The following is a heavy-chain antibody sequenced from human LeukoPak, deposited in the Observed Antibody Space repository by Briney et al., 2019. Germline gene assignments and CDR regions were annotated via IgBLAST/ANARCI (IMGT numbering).Heavy chain of an antibody. CDR2: INHSGST. CDR3: ARGRSIAAARWFDP. D-gene: IGHD6-13*01. Sequence: SETLSLTCAVYGGSFSGYYWSWIRQPPGKGLEWIGEINHSGSTNYNPPLKSRVTISVDTSKKQFSLKLSSVTAADTAVYYCARGRSIAAARWFDPWGQGTLVTVSS. CDR1: GGSFSGYY. V-gene: IGHV4-34*01. J-gene: IGHJ5*02.